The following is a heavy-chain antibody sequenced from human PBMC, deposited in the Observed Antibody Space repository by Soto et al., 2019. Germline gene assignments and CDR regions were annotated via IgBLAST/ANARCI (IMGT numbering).Heavy chain of an antibody. J-gene: IGHJ4*02. Sequence: QITLKESGPTLVKPTQTLTLTCTFSGFSLSTSVVGVGWIRQPPGKALEWLALIYWDDDKRYSPSLKSRLTITKDTSKNQVVLTLTNMDPVDTATYYCAHEEPGTQFDYWGQGTLVTVSS. D-gene: IGHD6-13*01. CDR1: GFSLSTSVVG. CDR2: IYWDDDK. CDR3: AHEEPGTQFDY. V-gene: IGHV2-5*02.